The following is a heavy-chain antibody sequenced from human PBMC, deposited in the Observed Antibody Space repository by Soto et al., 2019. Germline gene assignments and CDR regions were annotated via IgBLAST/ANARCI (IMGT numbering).Heavy chain of an antibody. CDR2: ISYDGTNK. CDR3: ARANWLESYGHDY. CDR1: GFTSRNSG. Sequence: QVQLVESGGGVVQPGGSLRLSCVVSGFTSRNSGIHWVRQAPGKGLEWVAVISYDGTNKYYADSVRGRFTISRDNSKNTLYLQMNSLRTEDTALYYCARANWLESYGHDYWGQGTLVTVSS. D-gene: IGHD3-16*01. V-gene: IGHV3-30-3*01. J-gene: IGHJ4*02.